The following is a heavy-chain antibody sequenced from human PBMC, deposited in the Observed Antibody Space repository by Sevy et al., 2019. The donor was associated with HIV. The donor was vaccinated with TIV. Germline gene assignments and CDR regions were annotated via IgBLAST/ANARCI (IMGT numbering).Heavy chain of an antibody. J-gene: IGHJ4*02. CDR2: INHSGST. CDR1: GGSFSGYY. Sequence: SETLSLTCAVYGGSFSGYYWSWIRQPPGKGLEWIGEINHSGSTNYNPSLKSRVTISVDTSKNQFSLKLSSVTAADTAVYYCARAGGEEIFGANGYYFDYWGQGTLVTVSS. CDR3: ARAGGEEIFGANGYYFDY. V-gene: IGHV4-34*01. D-gene: IGHD3-3*01.